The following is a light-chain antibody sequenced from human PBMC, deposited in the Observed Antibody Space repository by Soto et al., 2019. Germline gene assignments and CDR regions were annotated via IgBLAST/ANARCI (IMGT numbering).Light chain of an antibody. Sequence: EIVLTQSPATLSLSPGERATLSCRASQSVSTDLAWFLQKPGQAPRLLIYGASTRATGIPARFSGSGSGTEFTLTISSLQSEDFAVYYCQQYNNWPPMYTFGQGTKLEIK. CDR1: QSVSTD. J-gene: IGKJ2*01. CDR2: GAS. V-gene: IGKV3-15*01. CDR3: QQYNNWPPMYT.